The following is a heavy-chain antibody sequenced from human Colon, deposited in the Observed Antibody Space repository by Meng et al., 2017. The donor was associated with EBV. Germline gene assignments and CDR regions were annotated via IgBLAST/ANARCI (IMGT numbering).Heavy chain of an antibody. CDR3: ARGPYCGGDCYWFDP. CDR2: IYHGGTT. Sequence: LPLPDSHSRLVHPSQSLSLTCAVSGDSISSGDYSWSWIRQPPGQGLEWIGYIYHGGTTYNTSLKSRVTISVDNSKNQFSLRLTSVTAADTAVYYCARGPYCGGDCYWFDPWGQGTLVTVSS. V-gene: IGHV4-30-2*01. J-gene: IGHJ5*02. CDR1: GDSISSGDYS. D-gene: IGHD2-21*02.